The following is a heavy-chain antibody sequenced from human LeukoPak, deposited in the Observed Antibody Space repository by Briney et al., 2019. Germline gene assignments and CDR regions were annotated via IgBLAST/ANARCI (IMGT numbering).Heavy chain of an antibody. V-gene: IGHV3-23*01. CDR1: GFTFSSYA. Sequence: GGSLRLSCAASGFTFSSYAMSWVRQAPGKGLEWVSAISGSGGSTYYADSVKGRFAISRDNSKNTLYLQMNSLRAEDTAVYYCAKMNTAMVTGDYFDYWGQGTLVTVSS. CDR3: AKMNTAMVTGDYFDY. D-gene: IGHD5-18*01. CDR2: ISGSGGST. J-gene: IGHJ4*02.